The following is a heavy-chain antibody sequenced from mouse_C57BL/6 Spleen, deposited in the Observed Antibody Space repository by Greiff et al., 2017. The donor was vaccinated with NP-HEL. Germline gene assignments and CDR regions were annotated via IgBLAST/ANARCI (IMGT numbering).Heavy chain of an antibody. J-gene: IGHJ3*01. V-gene: IGHV1-61*01. D-gene: IGHD2-3*01. CDR2: IYPSDSET. CDR3: ARRGIYDGYSYFAY. CDR1: GYTFTSYW. Sequence: QVQLKQPGAELVRPGSSVKLSCKASGYTFTSYWMDWVKQRPGQGLEWIGNIYPSDSETHYNQKFKDKATLTVDKSSSTAYMQLSSLTSEDSAVYYCARRGIYDGYSYFAYWGQGTLVTVSA.